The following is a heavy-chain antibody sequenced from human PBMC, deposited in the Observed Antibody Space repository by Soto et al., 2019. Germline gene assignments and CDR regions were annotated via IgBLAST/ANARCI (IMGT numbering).Heavy chain of an antibody. D-gene: IGHD3-10*01. CDR2: IIPILGIA. CDR1: GGTFSSYT. Sequence: GASVKVSCKASGGTFSSYTISWVRQAPGQGLEWMGRIIPILGIANYAQKFQGRVTITADKSTSTAYMELSSLRSEDTAVYYCARESYQGRGLGDYGSGSYYMDDTPPARDLYYYYYMDVWGKGTTVTVSS. J-gene: IGHJ6*03. V-gene: IGHV1-69*04. CDR3: ARESYQGRGLGDYGSGSYYMDDTPPARDLYYYYYMDV.